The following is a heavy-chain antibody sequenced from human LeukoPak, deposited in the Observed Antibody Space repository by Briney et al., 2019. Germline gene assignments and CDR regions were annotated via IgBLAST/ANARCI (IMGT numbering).Heavy chain of an antibody. J-gene: IGHJ4*02. D-gene: IGHD5-18*01. CDR1: GGSISSSSYH. CDR3: ARGTTDGYSYGRFDY. V-gene: IGHV4-39*07. CDR2: LYYSGST. Sequence: KSSETLSRTCTVSGGSISSSSYHWGWIRLPPGKGLEWIGNLYYSGSTYYNPSLKSRVTFSVDTSKNQFSLKLNPVTAADTALYYCARGTTDGYSYGRFDYWGQGTLVTVSS.